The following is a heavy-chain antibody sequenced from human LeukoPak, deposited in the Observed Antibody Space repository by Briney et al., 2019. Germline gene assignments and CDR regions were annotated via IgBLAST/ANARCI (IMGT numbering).Heavy chain of an antibody. V-gene: IGHV5-51*01. J-gene: IGHJ4*02. CDR2: IYPGDSDT. CDR3: ARHRAAVTTSPFDY. D-gene: IGHD4-11*01. CDR1: GYIFTSYW. Sequence: PGESLSLSCTGSGYIFTSYWIGWVRQMPGKGLEWMGIIYPGDSDTRYSPSFQGQVTISADKSISTAYLQWSSLKAPDTAMYYCARHRAAVTTSPFDYWGQGTLVTVSS.